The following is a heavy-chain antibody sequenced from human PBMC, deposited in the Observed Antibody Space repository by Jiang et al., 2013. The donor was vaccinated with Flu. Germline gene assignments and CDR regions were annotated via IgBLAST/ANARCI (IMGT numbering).Heavy chain of an antibody. CDR2: ISAYNGNT. J-gene: IGHJ6*02. Sequence: KVSCKASGYTFTSYGISWVRQAPGQGLEWMGWISAYNGNTNYAQKLQGRVTMTTDTSTSTAYMELRSLRSDDTAVYYCARDGMYFGESYYYYGMDVWGQGTTVTVSS. CDR1: GYTFTSYG. D-gene: IGHD3-10*01. CDR3: ARDGMYFGESYYYYGMDV. V-gene: IGHV1-18*01.